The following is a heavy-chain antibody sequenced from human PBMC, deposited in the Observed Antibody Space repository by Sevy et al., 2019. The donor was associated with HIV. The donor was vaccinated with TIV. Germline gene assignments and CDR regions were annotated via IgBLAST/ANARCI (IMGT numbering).Heavy chain of an antibody. V-gene: IGHV3-73*01. J-gene: IGHJ3*02. CDR3: TREPASEVMTANNAFDI. CDR2: IRSKANSYAT. Sequence: GGSLRLSCAASGFTFSGSAMHWVRQASGKGLEWVGRIRSKANSYATAYAASVKGRFTISRDDSKNTAYLQMNSLKTEDTAVYYCTREPASEVMTANNAFDIWGQGTMVTVSS. D-gene: IGHD2-21*02. CDR1: GFTFSGSA.